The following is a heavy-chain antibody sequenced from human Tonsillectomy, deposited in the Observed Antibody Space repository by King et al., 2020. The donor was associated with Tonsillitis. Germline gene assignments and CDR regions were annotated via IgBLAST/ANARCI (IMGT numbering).Heavy chain of an antibody. D-gene: IGHD4-23*01. J-gene: IGHJ4*02. V-gene: IGHV3-30-3*01. Sequence: VQLVESGGGVVQPGRSLRLSCAASGFTFSSYAMHWVRQAPGKGLEWVAVISYDGSNKYYADSVKGRFTISRDNSKNTLYLQMNSLRAEDTAVYYCASLGGVVSGGYWGQGTLVTVSS. CDR2: ISYDGSNK. CDR1: GFTFSSYA. CDR3: ASLGGVVSGGY.